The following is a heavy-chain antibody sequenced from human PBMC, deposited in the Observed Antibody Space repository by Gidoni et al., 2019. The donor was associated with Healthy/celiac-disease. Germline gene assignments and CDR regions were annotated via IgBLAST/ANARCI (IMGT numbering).Heavy chain of an antibody. CDR1: GVSISSRRYY. CDR3: AIQLSNRAFDA. J-gene: IGHJ5*02. CDR2: SYYSGST. V-gene: IGHV4-39*01. Sequence: QLQLQESGPGLVTPSETLSLTCTVSGVSISSRRYYGGWIRQPPGKGLEWIGCSYYSGSTYYNPSIKSRVTISVDTSKNQFSLKRSAGTAADTAVYYCAIQLSNRAFDAWGQGTMVTVSS.